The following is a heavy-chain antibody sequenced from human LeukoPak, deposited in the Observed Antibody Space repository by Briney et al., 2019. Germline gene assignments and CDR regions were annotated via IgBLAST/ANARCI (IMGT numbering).Heavy chain of an antibody. CDR2: INPNSGGT. Sequence: ASVKVSCKASGYTFTSYGISWVRQAPGQGLEWMGWINPNSGGTNYAQKFQGRVTMTRDTSISTAYMELSRLRSDDTAVYYCARDRSITMVPDYWGQGTLVTVSS. V-gene: IGHV1-2*02. CDR1: GYTFTSYG. CDR3: ARDRSITMVPDY. J-gene: IGHJ4*02. D-gene: IGHD3-10*01.